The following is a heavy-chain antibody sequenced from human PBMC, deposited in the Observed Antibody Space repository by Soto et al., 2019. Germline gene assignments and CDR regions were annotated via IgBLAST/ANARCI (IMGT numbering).Heavy chain of an antibody. CDR2: IYYSGNT. D-gene: IGHD2-8*01. Sequence: SETLSLTCTVSGGSIRSGGYYWSWVRQNPRRGLEWIGNIYYSGNTYYNPSLKSRLTISVDTSKNQFSLNLSSVTAADTAVYYCARDSLMAKDGNARHYFGLDVWGQGTTVTVSS. J-gene: IGHJ6*02. V-gene: IGHV4-31*03. CDR1: GGSIRSGGYY. CDR3: ARDSLMAKDGNARHYFGLDV.